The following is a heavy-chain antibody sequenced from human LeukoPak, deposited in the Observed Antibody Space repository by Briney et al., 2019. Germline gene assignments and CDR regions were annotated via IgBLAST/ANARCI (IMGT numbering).Heavy chain of an antibody. CDR1: GGSISSSNW. CDR2: IYHSGST. D-gene: IGHD6-19*01. J-gene: IGHJ4*02. V-gene: IGHV4-4*02. CDR3: ARRGIDSGCFDY. Sequence: SETLSLTCAVSGGSISSSNWWSWVRQPPGKGLEWIGEIYHSGSTNYNPSLKSRVTISVDTSKNQFSLKLSSVTAADTAVYYCARRGIDSGCFDYWGQGTLVTVSS.